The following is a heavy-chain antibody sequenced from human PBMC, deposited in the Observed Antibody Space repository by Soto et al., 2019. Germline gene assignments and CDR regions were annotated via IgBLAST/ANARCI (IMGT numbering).Heavy chain of an antibody. Sequence: ASVKVSCKTSGYTFSNYGITWVRQAPGQPLEWLGWISLYSDGTNYAQKFQGRVSTTTDTSTTTAYMELRSLRSDDTAVYYCARVVPGAEAWFGPWGQGTLVTVSS. CDR2: ISLYSDGT. V-gene: IGHV1-18*01. CDR1: GYTFSNYG. CDR3: ARVVPGAEAWFGP. D-gene: IGHD2-2*01. J-gene: IGHJ5*02.